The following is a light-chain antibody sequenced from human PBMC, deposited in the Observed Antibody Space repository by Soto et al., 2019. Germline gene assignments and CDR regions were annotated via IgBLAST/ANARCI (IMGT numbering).Light chain of an antibody. Sequence: QSVLTQPAAVSGSPGQSITISCTGTSGDIDTYDFVSWYQVHPGKAPKLMIYDVTYRPSGVSDRFTGSRSDNAASLTISGLQPEDEAVYYCCSYAGSYTYVFGTGTKVTVL. CDR1: SGDIDTYDF. V-gene: IGLV2-14*03. CDR2: DVT. J-gene: IGLJ1*01. CDR3: CSYAGSYTYV.